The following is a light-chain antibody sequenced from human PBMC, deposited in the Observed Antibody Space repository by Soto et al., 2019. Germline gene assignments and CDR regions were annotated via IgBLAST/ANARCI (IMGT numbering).Light chain of an antibody. V-gene: IGLV1-44*01. CDR2: STN. Sequence: QSALTQPPSASGTPGQRVTISCSGSSCNIGSNTVNWYQQRPGSAPQLLMYSTNQRPSGVPDRFSSSKSGTSASLAISGLQSEDEADYYCAAWDGSLSVVLFGGGTKLTVL. J-gene: IGLJ2*01. CDR1: SCNIGSNT. CDR3: AAWDGSLSVVL.